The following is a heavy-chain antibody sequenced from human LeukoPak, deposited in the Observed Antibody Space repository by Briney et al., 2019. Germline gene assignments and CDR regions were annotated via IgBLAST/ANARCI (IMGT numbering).Heavy chain of an antibody. J-gene: IGHJ4*02. Sequence: GTSLRLSCETSGFTFRNYGMHWIRQAPGKGLDWVAVIWYDESKKYYADSVKGRFTISRDISKNTLYLQMNSLRAEDTAVYYCARDDCSTTICLAYWGQGTLVSVSS. D-gene: IGHD2-2*01. CDR3: ARDDCSTTICLAY. V-gene: IGHV3-33*01. CDR2: IWYDESKK. CDR1: GFTFRNYG.